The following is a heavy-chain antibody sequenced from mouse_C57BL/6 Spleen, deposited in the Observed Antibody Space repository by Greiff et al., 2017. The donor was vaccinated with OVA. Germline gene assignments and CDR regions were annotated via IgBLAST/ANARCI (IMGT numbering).Heavy chain of an antibody. V-gene: IGHV14-4*01. D-gene: IGHD1-1*01. CDR3: TTVVAHYAMDY. J-gene: IGHJ4*01. CDR1: CFNIKDDY. Sequence: VQLKQSGAALLRPGASVKLSCTASCFNIKDDYMPWVKPRPEQGLKWIGWMEPENRDTETASKCQGNATITAATSSNTASLQLSSLTSEDTAVYYCTTVVAHYAMDYWGQGTSVTVSS. CDR2: MEPENRDT.